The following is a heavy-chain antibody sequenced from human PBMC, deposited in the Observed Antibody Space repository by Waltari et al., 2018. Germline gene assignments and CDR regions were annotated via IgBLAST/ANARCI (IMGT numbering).Heavy chain of an antibody. CDR1: GFSFQDDA. Sequence: EVHLVESGGGLVQPGRSLRLSCAASGFSFQDDAMHWARQAPGKGLEWVSGISWNSGSIGYADSVKGRFTISRDNAKNSLYLQMNSLRPEDTALYFCARGYSGWWYFFDYWGQGTLVTVSS. V-gene: IGHV3-9*01. J-gene: IGHJ4*02. CDR3: ARGYSGWWYFFDY. CDR2: ISWNSGSI. D-gene: IGHD6-19*01.